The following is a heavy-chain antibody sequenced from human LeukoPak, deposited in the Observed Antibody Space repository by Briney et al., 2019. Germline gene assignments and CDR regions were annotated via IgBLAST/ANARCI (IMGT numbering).Heavy chain of an antibody. CDR1: GYNFTSYW. D-gene: IGHD1-1*01. CDR2: IYLGDSDT. J-gene: IGHJ4*02. CDR3: ARHETGPYFDY. V-gene: IGHV5-51*01. Sequence: GESPKISCKGSGYNFTSYWIGWVRQMPGKGLEWMGIIYLGDSDTRYSPSFQGQVTISADKSISTAYLQWSSLKASDTAMYYCARHETGPYFDYWGQGTLVTVSS.